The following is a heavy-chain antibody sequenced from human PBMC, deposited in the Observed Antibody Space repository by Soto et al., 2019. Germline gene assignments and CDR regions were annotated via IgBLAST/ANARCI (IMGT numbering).Heavy chain of an antibody. Sequence: ASVKVSCKASGGTFSSYTISWVRQAPGQGLEWMGRIIPILGIANYAQKFQGRVTITADKSTSTAYMELSSLRSEDTAVYYCASAPLDDYSRGFDYWGQGTLVTVSS. CDR2: IIPILGIA. J-gene: IGHJ4*02. D-gene: IGHD4-4*01. CDR1: GGTFSSYT. V-gene: IGHV1-69*02. CDR3: ASAPLDDYSRGFDY.